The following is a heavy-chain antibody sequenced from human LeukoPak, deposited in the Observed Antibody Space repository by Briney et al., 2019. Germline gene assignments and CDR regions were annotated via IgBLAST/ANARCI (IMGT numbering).Heavy chain of an antibody. J-gene: IGHJ5*01. V-gene: IGHV3-74*01. D-gene: IGHD3-3*01. CDR1: GFTFSSYW. Sequence: GGSLRLSCAASGFTFSSYWMHWVRQAPGKGLVWVARINSDGSSTSYADSVKGRFTISRDNAKNTLYLQMNSLRAEDTAVYYCARGPIWSGYPADQGGYNWFDSWGQGTLVTVSS. CDR2: INSDGSST. CDR3: ARGPIWSGYPADQGGYNWFDS.